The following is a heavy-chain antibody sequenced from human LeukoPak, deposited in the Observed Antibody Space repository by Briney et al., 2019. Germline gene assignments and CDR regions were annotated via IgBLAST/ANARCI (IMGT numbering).Heavy chain of an antibody. Sequence: PGGSLRLSCAASGFTLSSNYMSWVRQAPGKGLEWVSVIYSGGSTYYPDSVKGRFTISRDNSKNTLYLQMNSLRAEDTAVYYWARDGVTGTTQFDYWGQGTLVTVSS. V-gene: IGHV3-66*01. D-gene: IGHD1-20*01. CDR3: ARDGVTGTTQFDY. J-gene: IGHJ4*02. CDR1: GFTLSSNY. CDR2: IYSGGST.